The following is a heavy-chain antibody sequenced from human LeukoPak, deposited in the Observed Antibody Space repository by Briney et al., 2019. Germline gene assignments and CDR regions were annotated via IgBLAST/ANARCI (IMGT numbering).Heavy chain of an antibody. V-gene: IGHV3-23*01. CDR1: GFSFSSYA. CDR3: AKVRNYWYFDC. D-gene: IGHD1-7*01. J-gene: IGHJ4*02. Sequence: GGSLRLSCAASGFSFSSYAMSWVRQAPGKGLEGVSAIGASGDDTYYADSVRGRFTISRDNSKNTLYLQVNSLRDEDTAVYYCAKVRNYWYFDCWGQGTLVTVPS. CDR2: IGASGDDT.